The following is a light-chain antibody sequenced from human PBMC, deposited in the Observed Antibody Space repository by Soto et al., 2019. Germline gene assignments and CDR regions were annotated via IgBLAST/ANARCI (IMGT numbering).Light chain of an antibody. V-gene: IGKV1-5*01. CDR1: QSISSW. CDR2: DAS. J-gene: IGKJ1*01. CDR3: QQYNSYSEA. Sequence: DIQMTQSPSTLSASVGDRVTITCRARQSISSWLAWYQQKPGKAPKLLTYDASILESGVPSRFSGSGSGTEFTLTISSLQPDDFATYYCQQYNSYSEAFGQGTKVDI.